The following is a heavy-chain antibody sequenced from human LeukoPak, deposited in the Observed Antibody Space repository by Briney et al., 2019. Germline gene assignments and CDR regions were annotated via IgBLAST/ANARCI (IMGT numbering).Heavy chain of an antibody. CDR1: GFTFSSYA. V-gene: IGHV3-23*01. CDR3: AKAFREYGSSTYSSFDI. CDR2: ITGTT. J-gene: IGHJ3*02. Sequence: GGSLRLSCAASGFTFSSYAMSWVRQAPGKGLQWVSTITGTTHYADSVRGRFTISRDNSKNILYLQMNSLSTEDTAIYYCAKAFREYGSSTYSSFDIWGQGTMVTVSS. D-gene: IGHD6-13*01.